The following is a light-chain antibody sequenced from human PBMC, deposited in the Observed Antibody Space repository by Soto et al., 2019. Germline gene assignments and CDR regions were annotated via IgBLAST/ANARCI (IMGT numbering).Light chain of an antibody. CDR1: QSVSSSY. CDR2: GAS. J-gene: IGKJ2*01. CDR3: HQYGSSPMYT. Sequence: EIVLTQSPGTMSLSPGERATLSCRASQSVSSSYLAWYQQKPGQAPRLLIYGASGRATGIPDRFSGSGSGTDFTFTISRLEPEEFAVYYCHQYGSSPMYTFGQGTKLEIK. V-gene: IGKV3-20*01.